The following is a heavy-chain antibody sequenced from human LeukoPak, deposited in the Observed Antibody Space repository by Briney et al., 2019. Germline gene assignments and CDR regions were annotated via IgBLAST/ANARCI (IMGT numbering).Heavy chain of an antibody. J-gene: IGHJ6*03. V-gene: IGHV1-18*01. CDR1: AYTSPNYG. D-gene: IGHD2-2*01. CDR2: ISTYNGNT. CDR3: ALPAKGAFFYYYMEV. Sequence: ASVKVSCKASAYTSPNYGITWVRQAPGRGLEWMRWISTYNGNTQYAQKFQGRVTMTTDTPTKTVYMEMSNLRSNDTAVYYCALPAKGAFFYYYMEVWGKGTTVTVSS.